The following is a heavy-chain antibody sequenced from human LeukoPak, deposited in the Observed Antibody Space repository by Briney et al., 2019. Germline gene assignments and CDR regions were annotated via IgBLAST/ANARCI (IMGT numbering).Heavy chain of an antibody. Sequence: GSLRLSCAASGFTFSSYSMNWVRQAPGKGLEWVSSISSSSSYIYYADSVKGRFTISRDNAKNSLYLQMNSLRAEDTAVYYCARDLRNIVVVVAATPTRYGMDVWGQGTTVTVSS. CDR2: ISSSSSYI. CDR1: GFTFSSYS. CDR3: ARDLRNIVVVVAATPTRYGMDV. D-gene: IGHD2-15*01. J-gene: IGHJ6*02. V-gene: IGHV3-21*01.